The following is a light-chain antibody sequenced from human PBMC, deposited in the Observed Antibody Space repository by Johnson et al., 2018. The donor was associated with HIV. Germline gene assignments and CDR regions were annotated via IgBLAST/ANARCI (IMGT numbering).Light chain of an antibody. Sequence: QSVLTQPPSVSAAPGQKVTISCSGSSSNIGNNYVSWYQHLPGTAPKLLIYENTKRPSGIPDRFSGSKSGTSATMGITGLQPGDEADYYCGTWDNSLSVYVFGTGTKVTVL. CDR1: SSNIGNNY. CDR2: ENT. V-gene: IGLV1-51*02. CDR3: GTWDNSLSVYV. J-gene: IGLJ1*01.